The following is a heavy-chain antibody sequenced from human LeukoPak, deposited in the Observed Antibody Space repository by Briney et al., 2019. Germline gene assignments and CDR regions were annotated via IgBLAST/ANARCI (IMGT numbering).Heavy chain of an antibody. CDR3: AKRHSYSFDY. Sequence: PGGSLRLSCAASGFTFSSSAMSWVRQAPGKGLEWVSSLSGSGDHTFYADSVKGRFTISRDNSKNTLYLQMNSLRAEDTAVYYCAKRHSYSFDYWGQGTLVTVSS. J-gene: IGHJ4*02. CDR1: GFTFSSSA. CDR2: LSGSGDHT. D-gene: IGHD5-18*01. V-gene: IGHV3-23*01.